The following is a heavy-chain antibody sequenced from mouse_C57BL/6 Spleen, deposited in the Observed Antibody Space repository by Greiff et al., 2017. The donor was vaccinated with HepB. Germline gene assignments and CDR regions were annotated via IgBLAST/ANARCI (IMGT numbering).Heavy chain of an antibody. CDR2: IYPGDGDT. Sequence: QVQLQQSGPELVKPGASVKISCKASGYAFSSSWMNWVKQRPGKGLEWIGRIYPGDGDTNYNGKFKGKATLTADKSSSTAYMQLSSLTSEDSAAYFCALTGTSWYFDVWGTGTTVTVSS. CDR3: ALTGTSWYFDV. V-gene: IGHV1-82*01. J-gene: IGHJ1*03. CDR1: GYAFSSSW. D-gene: IGHD4-1*01.